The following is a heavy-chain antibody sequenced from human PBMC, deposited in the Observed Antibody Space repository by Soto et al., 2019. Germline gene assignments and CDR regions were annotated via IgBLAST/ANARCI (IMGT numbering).Heavy chain of an antibody. J-gene: IGHJ6*02. CDR2: IYYTGNT. D-gene: IGHD2-15*01. Sequence: LPETLSLTCTVSGDSSVSSSSYYRGWIRQPPGKGLEWIGSIYYTGNTFYSPSFRSRLTISVDTSKSQFSLKLRSVTAADTATYYCASEVSSTDGMDVWGQGTTVTVSS. V-gene: IGHV4-39*01. CDR3: ASEVSSTDGMDV. CDR1: GDSSVSSSSYY.